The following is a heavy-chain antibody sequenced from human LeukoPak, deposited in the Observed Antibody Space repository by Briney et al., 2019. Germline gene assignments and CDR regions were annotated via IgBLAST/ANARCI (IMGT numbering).Heavy chain of an antibody. V-gene: IGHV3-23*01. Sequence: GGSLRLSCAASGFTFSNHAMNWVRQAPGKGLEWVSAISDRGSSTYYADSVKGRFTISRDNSKNTLYLQMNSLRAEDTALYYCAKHRGQYFDYWGQGTLVTVSS. CDR1: GFTFSNHA. CDR2: ISDRGSST. CDR3: AKHRGQYFDY. D-gene: IGHD5-12*01. J-gene: IGHJ4*02.